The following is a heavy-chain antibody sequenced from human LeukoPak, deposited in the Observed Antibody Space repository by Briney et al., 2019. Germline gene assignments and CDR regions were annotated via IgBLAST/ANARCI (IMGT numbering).Heavy chain of an antibody. J-gene: IGHJ3*02. Sequence: GASVKVSCKASGYTFTGYYMHWVRQAPGQGLEWMGWINPDSGGTNYAQKFQGRVTMTRDTSISTAYMDLSRLTSGDTAVYFCARDGTFDIWGQGTMVTVSS. D-gene: IGHD2-15*01. V-gene: IGHV1-2*02. CDR1: GYTFTGYY. CDR2: INPDSGGT. CDR3: ARDGTFDI.